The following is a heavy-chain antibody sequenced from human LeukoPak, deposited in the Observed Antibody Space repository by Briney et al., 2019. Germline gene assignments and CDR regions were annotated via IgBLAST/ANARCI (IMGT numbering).Heavy chain of an antibody. J-gene: IGHJ3*02. V-gene: IGHV4-59*01. CDR3: ARGTMVRGVRYDAFDI. CDR1: GGSISSYY. Sequence: SETLSLTCTVSGGSISSYYWSWIRQPAGKGLEWIGYIYYSGSTNYNPSLKSRVTISVDTSKNQFSLKLSSVTAADTAVYYCARGTMVRGVRYDAFDIWGQGTMVTVSS. CDR2: IYYSGST. D-gene: IGHD3-10*01.